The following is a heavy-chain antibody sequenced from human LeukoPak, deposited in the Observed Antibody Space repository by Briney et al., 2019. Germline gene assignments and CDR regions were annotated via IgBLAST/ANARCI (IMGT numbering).Heavy chain of an antibody. V-gene: IGHV3-11*04. CDR2: ITNSGSTI. CDR1: GFTFRDYY. J-gene: IGHJ4*02. CDR3: ARDRGTVQEYQLLPVAGADY. Sequence: GGSLRLSCAASGFTFRDYYMSWIRQAPGKGLEWVSYITNSGSTIYYADSVKGRFTISRDNAKNSLFLQMNSLRAEDTAVYYCARDRGTVQEYQLLPVAGADYWGQGTLVTVSS. D-gene: IGHD2-2*01.